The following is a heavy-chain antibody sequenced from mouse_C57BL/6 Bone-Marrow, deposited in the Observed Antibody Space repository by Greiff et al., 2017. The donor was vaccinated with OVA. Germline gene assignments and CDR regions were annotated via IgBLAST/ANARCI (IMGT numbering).Heavy chain of an antibody. J-gene: IGHJ4*01. Sequence: EVQVVESGGGLVQPGGSMKLSCAASGFTFSDAWMDWVRQSPEKGLEWVAEIRNKANNHATYYAESVKGRFTISRDDSKSSVYLQMNSLRAEDTGIYYCTRGTMVTTYYAMDYWGQGTSVTVSS. CDR3: TRGTMVTTYYAMDY. D-gene: IGHD2-1*01. V-gene: IGHV6-6*01. CDR2: IRNKANNHAT. CDR1: GFTFSDAW.